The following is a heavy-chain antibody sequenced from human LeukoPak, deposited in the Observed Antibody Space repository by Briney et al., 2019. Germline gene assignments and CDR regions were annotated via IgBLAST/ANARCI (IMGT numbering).Heavy chain of an antibody. CDR3: AKDLTGGNYYLDY. J-gene: IGHJ4*02. Sequence: GRSLRLSCAASGFTFRSFAMHWVRQAPGKGLEWVAVISSDGSGKHSAESVKGRFTISRDNSKNTLCLQMNSLRAEDTAVYYCAKDLTGGNYYLDYWGQGTLVTVSS. V-gene: IGHV3-30*18. CDR1: GFTFRSFA. D-gene: IGHD1-26*01. CDR2: ISSDGSGK.